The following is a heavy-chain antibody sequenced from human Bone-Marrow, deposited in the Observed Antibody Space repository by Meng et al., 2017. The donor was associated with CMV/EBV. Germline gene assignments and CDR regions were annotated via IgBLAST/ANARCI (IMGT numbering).Heavy chain of an antibody. J-gene: IGHJ3*02. CDR1: GFTFSSYS. CDR2: ISSSSKYI. D-gene: IGHD1-1*01. V-gene: IGHV3-21*01. CDR3: AGGYAGLQLNI. Sequence: LSLTCAASGFTFSSYSMNWVRQAPGKGLEWVSSISSSSKYIYYADSVKGRFTISRDNAKNSLYLQMNSLRAEDTAVYYCAGGYAGLQLNIWGQGTMVTVSS.